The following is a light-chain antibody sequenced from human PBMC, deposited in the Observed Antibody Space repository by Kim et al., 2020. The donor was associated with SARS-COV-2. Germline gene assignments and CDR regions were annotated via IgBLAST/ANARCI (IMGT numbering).Light chain of an antibody. J-gene: IGLJ2*01. CDR2: QDS. CDR1: KLGDKY. V-gene: IGLV3-1*01. Sequence: SYELTQPPSVSVSPGQTASITCSGDKLGDKYACWYQQKPGQSPVLVIYQDSKRHSGIPERFSGSNSGNTATLTISGTQAMDEADYYCQAWDSSTDVVFGGGTQLTVL. CDR3: QAWDSSTDVV.